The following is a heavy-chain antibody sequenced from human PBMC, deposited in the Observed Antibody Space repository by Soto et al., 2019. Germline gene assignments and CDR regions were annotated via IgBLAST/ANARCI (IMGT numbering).Heavy chain of an antibody. CDR1: GFTFSSYA. CDR2: ISGSGGST. CDR3: AKLPYYDFWSGYHY. J-gene: IGHJ4*02. Sequence: GGSLRLSCAASGFTFSSYAMSWVRQAPGKGLEWVSAISGSGGSTYYADSVKGRFTISRDNSKNTLYLQMNSLRAEDTAVYYFAKLPYYDFWSGYHYWGQGTLVTVSS. D-gene: IGHD3-3*01. V-gene: IGHV3-23*01.